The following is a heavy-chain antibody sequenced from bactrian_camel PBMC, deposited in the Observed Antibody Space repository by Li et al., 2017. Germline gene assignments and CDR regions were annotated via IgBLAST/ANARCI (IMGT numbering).Heavy chain of an antibody. CDR2: IDSDGIA. J-gene: IGHJ4*01. Sequence: HAQLVESGGGSVQAGGSLRLTCTISGYSENIDWMGWFRQAPEKRREGVAAIDSDGIASYADSVKGRFTISRDNARSTVYLQMNNLQPEDTAMYYCAEGRGSRGEHCYSLNYWGQGTQVTASS. CDR1: GYSENIDW. D-gene: IGHD6*01. V-gene: IGHV3S53*01. CDR3: AEGRGSRGEHCYSLNY.